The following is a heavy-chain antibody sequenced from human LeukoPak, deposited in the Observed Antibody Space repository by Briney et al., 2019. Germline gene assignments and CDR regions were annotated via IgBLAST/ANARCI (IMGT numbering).Heavy chain of an antibody. CDR1: GYTFTSYD. D-gene: IGHD3-10*01. CDR3: ARMEVTMVRGVIITMFDY. Sequence: ASVKVSCKASGYTFTSYDINWVRQATGQGLEWMGWMNPNSGNTGYAQKFQGRVTMTRNTSISTAYMELSSLRSEDTAVYYCARMEVTMVRGVIITMFDYWGQGTLVTVSS. V-gene: IGHV1-8*01. CDR2: MNPNSGNT. J-gene: IGHJ4*02.